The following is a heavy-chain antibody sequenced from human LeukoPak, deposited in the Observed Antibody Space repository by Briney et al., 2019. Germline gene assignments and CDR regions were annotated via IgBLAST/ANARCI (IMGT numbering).Heavy chain of an antibody. Sequence: SETLSLTCAVSGYSISSGYYWGWIRQPPGKGLEWIGSIYHSGSTYYNPSLKSRVTISVDTSKNQFSLKLSSVTAADTAVHYCARFVVVPAAILYWGQGTLVTVSS. CDR1: GYSISSGYY. CDR3: ARFVVVPAAILY. J-gene: IGHJ4*02. V-gene: IGHV4-38-2*01. D-gene: IGHD2-2*01. CDR2: IYHSGST.